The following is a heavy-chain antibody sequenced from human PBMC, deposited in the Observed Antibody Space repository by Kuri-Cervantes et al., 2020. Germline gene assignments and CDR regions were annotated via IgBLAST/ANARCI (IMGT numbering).Heavy chain of an antibody. CDR3: AREYSGSYSRYYGMDV. V-gene: IGHV1-8*01. J-gene: IGHJ6*02. CDR1: GYTFTSYD. Sequence: ASVKVSCKASGYTFTSYDINWVRQATGQGLEWMGWMNPNSGNTGYAQKFKGRVTMTRDTSTSTAYMELSRLRSDDTAVYYCAREYSGSYSRYYGMDVWGQGTTVTVSS. D-gene: IGHD1-26*01. CDR2: MNPNSGNT.